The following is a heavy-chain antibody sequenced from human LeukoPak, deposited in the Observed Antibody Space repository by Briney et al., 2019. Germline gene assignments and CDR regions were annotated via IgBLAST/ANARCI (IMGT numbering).Heavy chain of an antibody. Sequence: SETLSLTCTVSGGSISSYYWSWIRQPPGKGLEWIGYIFYAGSTTYNPSLKSRVTISIDTSKNQFSLKLNSVTAADTAVYYCASGERGYSYGPLDYWGQGILVTVSS. D-gene: IGHD5-18*01. CDR1: GGSISSYY. J-gene: IGHJ4*02. CDR3: ASGERGYSYGPLDY. V-gene: IGHV4-59*08. CDR2: IFYAGST.